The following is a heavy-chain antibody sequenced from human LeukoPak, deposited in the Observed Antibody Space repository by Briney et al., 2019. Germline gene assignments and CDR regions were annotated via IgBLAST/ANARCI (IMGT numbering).Heavy chain of an antibody. CDR1: GGSISSDNYS. D-gene: IGHD4-17*01. CDR2: VYTSGST. J-gene: IGHJ6*03. Sequence: SETLSLTCTVSGGSISSDNYSWSWIRQPAGKGLEWIGRVYTSGSTNYNPSLKSRVTISVDTSKKQFSLKLSSVTAADTAVYYCARGPATVTYHSRGSYYYMDVWGKGTTVTVSS. V-gene: IGHV4-61*02. CDR3: ARGPATVTYHSRGSYYYMDV.